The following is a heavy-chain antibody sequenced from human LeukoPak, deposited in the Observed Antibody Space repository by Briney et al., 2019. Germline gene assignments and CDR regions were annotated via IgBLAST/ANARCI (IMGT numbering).Heavy chain of an antibody. Sequence: SETLSLTCTVSGGSISSYYWSWIRQPAGKGLEWIGRIYTSGSTNYNPSLKSRVTMSVDTSKNQFSLKLSSVTAADTAVYYCARDDSGSWGGLYGMDVWGQGTTVTVSS. CDR1: GGSISSYY. V-gene: IGHV4-4*07. D-gene: IGHD6-13*01. J-gene: IGHJ6*02. CDR2: IYTSGST. CDR3: ARDDSGSWGGLYGMDV.